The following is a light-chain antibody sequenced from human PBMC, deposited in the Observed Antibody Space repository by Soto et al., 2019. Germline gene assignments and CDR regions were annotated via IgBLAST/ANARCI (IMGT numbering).Light chain of an antibody. V-gene: IGLV1-40*01. Sequence: QSVLTQPPSVSGAPGQRVTISCTGSSSNIAAGYDVYWYQQLPGTAPKLLISDNNNRPSGVPDRFSGSNSGASASLAITGLQTEDEADYYCQSYDSSLRVVFGGATNLTVL. CDR3: QSYDSSLRVV. CDR1: SSNIAAGYD. J-gene: IGLJ2*01. CDR2: DNN.